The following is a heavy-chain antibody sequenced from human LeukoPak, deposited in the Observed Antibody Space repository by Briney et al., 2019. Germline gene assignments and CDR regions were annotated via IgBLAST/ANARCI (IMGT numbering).Heavy chain of an antibody. J-gene: IGHJ2*01. Sequence: PSETLSLTCTVSGGSISSGSYYWSWIRQPAGKGLEWIGRIYTSGSTNYNPSLKSRVTISVDTSKNQFSLKLSSVTAADTAVYYCARDPYCSSTSCYQNWYFDLWGRGTLVTVSS. D-gene: IGHD2-2*01. CDR3: ARDPYCSSTSCYQNWYFDL. CDR1: GGSISSGSYY. CDR2: IYTSGST. V-gene: IGHV4-61*02.